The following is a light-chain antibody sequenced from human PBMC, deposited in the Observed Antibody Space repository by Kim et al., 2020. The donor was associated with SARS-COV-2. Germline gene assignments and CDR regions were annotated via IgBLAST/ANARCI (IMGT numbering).Light chain of an antibody. CDR3: QQYGSPPAS. J-gene: IGKJ2*03. CDR2: GAS. Sequence: WSADGGAVLSCRASQSVSNRDLAWYQHEPSQDPRLLIYGASYRATGILDMFSGSGSGTDFTLSISRLEPEEFAVYYCQQYGSPPASFGQGTKLEIK. V-gene: IGKV3-20*01. CDR1: QSVSNRD.